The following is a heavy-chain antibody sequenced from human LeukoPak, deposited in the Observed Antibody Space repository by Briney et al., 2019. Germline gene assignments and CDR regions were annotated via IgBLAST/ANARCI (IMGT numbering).Heavy chain of an antibody. CDR1: GFTFSSYS. Sequence: PGGSLRLSCAASGFTFSSYSMNWVRQAPGKGLEWVSYISSSSSTIYYADSVKGRFTISRDNAKNALYLQMNSLRAEDTAVYYCARGVTALVSLGFSSWGQGTLVTVSS. V-gene: IGHV3-48*04. CDR2: ISSSSSTI. J-gene: IGHJ5*02. D-gene: IGHD5-18*01. CDR3: ARGVTALVSLGFSS.